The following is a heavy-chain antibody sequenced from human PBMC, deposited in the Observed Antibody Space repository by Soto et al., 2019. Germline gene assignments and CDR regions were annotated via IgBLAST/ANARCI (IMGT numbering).Heavy chain of an antibody. Sequence: SQTLSLTCAISGDIVSSNSAAWNWIRQSPSRGLEWLGRTYYRSKWYNDYAVSVKSRITINPDTSKNQFSLQLNSVTPEDTAVYYCARMGSSSFYYYSGMDVWGQGTTVTSPQ. D-gene: IGHD6-6*01. CDR1: GDIVSSNSAA. CDR2: TYYRSKWYN. J-gene: IGHJ6*01. V-gene: IGHV6-1*01. CDR3: ARMGSSSFYYYSGMDV.